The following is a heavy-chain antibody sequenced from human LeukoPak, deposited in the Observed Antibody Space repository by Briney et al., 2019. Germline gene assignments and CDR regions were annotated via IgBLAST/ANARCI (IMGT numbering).Heavy chain of an antibody. D-gene: IGHD3-22*01. J-gene: IGHJ4*02. V-gene: IGHV3-11*01. Sequence: KPGGSLRLSCAASGFSFNDYYMSWIRQAPGKELEWVSYISGSGSTIYYADSVKGRFTISRDNAKNSLYLQMNSLRAEDTAVYYCARAWYYYDSSGSFDYWGQGTLVTVSS. CDR2: ISGSGSTI. CDR3: ARAWYYYDSSGSFDY. CDR1: GFSFNDYY.